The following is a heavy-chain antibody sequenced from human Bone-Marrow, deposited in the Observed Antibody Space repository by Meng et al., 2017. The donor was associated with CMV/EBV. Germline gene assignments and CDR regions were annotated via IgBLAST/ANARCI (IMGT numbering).Heavy chain of an antibody. CDR2: IKQDGSEK. CDR1: GFTFSSYW. Sequence: GESLKISCAASGFTFSSYWMSWVRQAPGKGLEWVANIKQDGSEKYYVDSVKGRFTISRDNAKNSLYLQMNSLRAEDTAVYYCASNNDFWSGFLDYWGQGTLVTSPQ. J-gene: IGHJ4*02. D-gene: IGHD3-3*01. V-gene: IGHV3-7*01. CDR3: ASNNDFWSGFLDY.